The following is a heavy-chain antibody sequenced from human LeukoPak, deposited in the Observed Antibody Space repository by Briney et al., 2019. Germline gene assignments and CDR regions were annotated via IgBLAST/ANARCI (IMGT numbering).Heavy chain of an antibody. CDR1: GFTFSNYF. J-gene: IGHJ3*02. V-gene: IGHV3-64*01. D-gene: IGHD2-15*01. Sequence: GGSLRLSCAASGFTFSNYFMHWVRQAPGKGLEYFSAISRTGSTTYYTSSVKGRFTISRDNSKNTLYLQMGGLRAEDMAVYYCATSRYCSGGDCYSLAFDIWGQGTMVTVSS. CDR2: ISRTGSTT. CDR3: ATSRYCSGGDCYSLAFDI.